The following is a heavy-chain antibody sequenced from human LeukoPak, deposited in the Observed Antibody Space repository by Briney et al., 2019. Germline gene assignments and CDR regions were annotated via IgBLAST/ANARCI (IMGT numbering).Heavy chain of an antibody. CDR3: ARQGPSDY. CDR2: IFPADSDT. Sequence: GESLKISCKASGYSFTSNWIGWVRQLPGKGLEWMGIIFPADSDTRYSPSFQGQVSKSADKSISTAYLQWSSLKASDTAIYYCARQGPSDYWGQGTLVTVSS. V-gene: IGHV5-51*01. CDR1: GYSFTSNW. J-gene: IGHJ4*02.